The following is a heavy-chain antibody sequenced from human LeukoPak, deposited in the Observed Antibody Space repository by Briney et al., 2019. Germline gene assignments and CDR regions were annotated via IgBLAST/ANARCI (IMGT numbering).Heavy chain of an antibody. Sequence: KTSETLSLTCTVSGDSIRRGYYWGWIRQTPGKGLQWIGSIYHSGGTYYEPSLKSRVTISVDTSRNQFSLKMSSVTAADTAVFYCARAVELYYDNSGYYSDPYFDYWGPGTLVIVSS. CDR2: IYHSGGT. D-gene: IGHD3-22*01. V-gene: IGHV4-38-2*02. CDR3: ARAVELYYDNSGYYSDPYFDY. CDR1: GDSIRRGYY. J-gene: IGHJ4*02.